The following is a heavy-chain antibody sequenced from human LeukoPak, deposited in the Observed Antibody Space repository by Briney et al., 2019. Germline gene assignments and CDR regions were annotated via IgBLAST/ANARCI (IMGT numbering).Heavy chain of an antibody. CDR1: GFNFGNFA. V-gene: IGHV3-23*01. J-gene: IGHJ5*02. Sequence: PGGSLRLSCVASGFNFGNFAVTWVRQAPGKGLEWVSGMIGTGDTYYADSVKGRFTMFRDYSRTTLYLQMNNLIFEDTAIYYCAKDMRYNDGRWEFDPWGQGTLVTVSS. D-gene: IGHD5-24*01. CDR3: AKDMRYNDGRWEFDP. CDR2: MIGTGDT.